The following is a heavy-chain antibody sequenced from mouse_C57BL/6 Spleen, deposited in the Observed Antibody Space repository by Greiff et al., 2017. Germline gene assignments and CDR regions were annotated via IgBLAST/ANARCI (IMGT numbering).Heavy chain of an antibody. J-gene: IGHJ2*01. CDR2: ISSGGSYT. D-gene: IGHD3-2*02. CDR3: ARRGGAQTSYYFDY. CDR1: GYTFSSYG. V-gene: IGHV5-6*02. Sequence: EVKLVESGGDLVKPGGSLKLSCAASGYTFSSYGMSWVRQTPDQRLEWVETISSGGSYTYYPDSVKGRFTISRDNAKNTLYLQMSSLKSEDTAMYYCARRGGAQTSYYFDYWGQGTTLTVSS.